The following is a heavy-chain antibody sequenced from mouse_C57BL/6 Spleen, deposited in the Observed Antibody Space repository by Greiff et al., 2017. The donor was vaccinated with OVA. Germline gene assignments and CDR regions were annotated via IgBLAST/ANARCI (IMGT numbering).Heavy chain of an antibody. J-gene: IGHJ3*01. CDR2: IYPRSGNT. V-gene: IGHV1-81*01. Sequence: QVQLQQSGAELARPGASVKLSCKASGYTFTSYGISWVKQRTGQGLEWIGEIYPRSGNTYYNEKFKGKATLTADKSSSTAYMELRSLTSEDAAVYFCAGGMGGNYPWFAYWGQGTLVTVSA. CDR1: GYTFTSYG. CDR3: AGGMGGNYPWFAY. D-gene: IGHD2-1*01.